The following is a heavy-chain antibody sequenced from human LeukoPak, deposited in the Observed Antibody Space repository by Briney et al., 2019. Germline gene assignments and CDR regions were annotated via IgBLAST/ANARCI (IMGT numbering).Heavy chain of an antibody. CDR3: ARDPGRAPTGAFDI. CDR2: INPNSGGT. J-gene: IGHJ3*02. CDR1: GYTFTGYY. V-gene: IGHV1-2*02. Sequence: ASVKVSCKASGYTFTGYYMHRVRQAPGQGLEWMGWINPNSGGTNYAQKFQGRVTMTRDTSISTAYMELSRLRSDDTAVYYCARDPGRAPTGAFDIWGQGTMVTVSS.